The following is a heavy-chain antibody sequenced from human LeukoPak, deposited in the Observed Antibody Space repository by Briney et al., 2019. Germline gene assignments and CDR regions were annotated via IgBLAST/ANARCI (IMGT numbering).Heavy chain of an antibody. D-gene: IGHD2/OR15-2a*01. CDR3: ARGRSTTTTLPDY. J-gene: IGHJ4*02. Sequence: GGSLRLSCAASGLTLSNYAMTWVRQAPGKGLEWVSAISASGSSTYYVDSLKGRFTISRDNSKDTLSLQINGLRDEDTAVYYCARGRSTTTTLPDYWGQGTLVTVSS. CDR1: GLTLSNYA. V-gene: IGHV3-23*01. CDR2: ISASGSST.